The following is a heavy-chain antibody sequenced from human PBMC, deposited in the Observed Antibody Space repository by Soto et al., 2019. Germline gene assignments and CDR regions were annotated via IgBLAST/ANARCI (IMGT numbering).Heavy chain of an antibody. D-gene: IGHD3-10*01. CDR1: GGSFSGYY. V-gene: IGHV4-34*01. J-gene: IGHJ3*02. Sequence: PSETLSLTCAVYGGSFSGYYWSWIRQPPGKGLEWIGEINHSGSTNYNPSLKSRVTISVDTSKNQFSLKLSSVTAADTAVYYCARGDSALLWFGEKLGAFDIWRQGTMVTFSS. CDR2: INHSGST. CDR3: ARGDSALLWFGEKLGAFDI.